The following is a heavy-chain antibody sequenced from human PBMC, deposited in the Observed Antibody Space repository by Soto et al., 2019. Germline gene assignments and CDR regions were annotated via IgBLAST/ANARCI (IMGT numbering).Heavy chain of an antibody. Sequence: QVQLVQSGAEVKKPGSSVKVSCKASGGSFSSYAFSWVRQAPGQGLEWMGGIIPVYGTATYARKFRGRVTITADKSTNTADMELSSLRSEDTAVYYCASATVVSPVPYGMDVWGQGTTVTVSS. CDR3: ASATVVSPVPYGMDV. J-gene: IGHJ6*02. CDR1: GGSFSSYA. V-gene: IGHV1-69*06. CDR2: IIPVYGTA. D-gene: IGHD4-17*01.